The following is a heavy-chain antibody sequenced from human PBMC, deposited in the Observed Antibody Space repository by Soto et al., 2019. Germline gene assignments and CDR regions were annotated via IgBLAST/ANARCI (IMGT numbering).Heavy chain of an antibody. V-gene: IGHV3-23*01. Sequence: GGSLRLSCAASGFTFSSYAMSWVRQAPGKGLEWVSAISGSGGSTYYADSVKGRFTISRDNSKNTLYLQMNSLRAEDTAVYYCAKLGSGSSSVYYYYYGMDVWGQGTTVTVSS. CDR2: ISGSGGST. CDR3: AKLGSGSSSVYYYYYGMDV. D-gene: IGHD6-6*01. J-gene: IGHJ6*02. CDR1: GFTFSSYA.